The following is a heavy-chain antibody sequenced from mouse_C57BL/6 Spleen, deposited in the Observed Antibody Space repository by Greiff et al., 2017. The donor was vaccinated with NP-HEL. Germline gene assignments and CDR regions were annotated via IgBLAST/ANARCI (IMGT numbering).Heavy chain of an antibody. V-gene: IGHV1-80*01. D-gene: IGHD3-2*02. J-gene: IGHJ3*01. Sequence: VQLQQSGAELVKPGASVKISCKASGYAFSSYWMNWVKQRPGKGLEWIGQIYPGDGDTNYNGKFKGKATLTADKSSSTAYMQLSSLTSEASAVYLWARRSGSGYPFAYWGQGTLVTVSA. CDR2: IYPGDGDT. CDR1: GYAFSSYW. CDR3: ARRSGSGYPFAY.